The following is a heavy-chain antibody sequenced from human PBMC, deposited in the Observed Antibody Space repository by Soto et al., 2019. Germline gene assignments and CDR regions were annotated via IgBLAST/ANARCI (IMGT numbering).Heavy chain of an antibody. CDR2: IYPTGNT. V-gene: IGHV4-30-2*06. J-gene: IGHJ6*02. CDR1: GGSTSSGGYS. Sequence: QLQLRESGSGLVKPSQTLSLTCTVSGGSTSSGGYSWSWIRQSPEKGLEWIGCIYPTGNTYYHPSLKSRVTISVDTSRNQFSLNLTSVTAADTAVYYCARAPPGPSPRWVLWGQGTTVTVSS. D-gene: IGHD3-10*01. CDR3: ARAPPGPSPRWVL.